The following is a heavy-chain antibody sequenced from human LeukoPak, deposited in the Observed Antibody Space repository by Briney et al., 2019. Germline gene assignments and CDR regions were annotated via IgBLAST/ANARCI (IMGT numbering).Heavy chain of an antibody. CDR2: IYHSGST. J-gene: IGHJ4*02. CDR3: ARRYSNYFFDY. V-gene: IGHV4-38-2*02. Sequence: SETLSLTCTVSGYSISSGYYWGWIRQPPGKGLEWIGTIYHSGSTYYNPSLKSRVTISVDTSKNQFSLKLSSVTAADTAVYYCARRYSNYFFDYWGQGTLVTVSS. D-gene: IGHD4-11*01. CDR1: GYSISSGYY.